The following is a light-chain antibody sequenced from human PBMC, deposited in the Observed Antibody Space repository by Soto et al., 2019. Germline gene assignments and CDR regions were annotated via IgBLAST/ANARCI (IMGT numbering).Light chain of an antibody. CDR1: QSVSRY. CDR2: GAS. CDR3: QQYASSPLT. Sequence: EIVLTQSPATLSLSPGERATLSCRASQSVSRYLAWFQQKPGQAPRLLIYGASSRATGSPDRFSGSGSGTDFTLTFSRLEPEDFAVYYCQQYASSPLTFGGGTRVEIK. J-gene: IGKJ4*01. V-gene: IGKV3-20*01.